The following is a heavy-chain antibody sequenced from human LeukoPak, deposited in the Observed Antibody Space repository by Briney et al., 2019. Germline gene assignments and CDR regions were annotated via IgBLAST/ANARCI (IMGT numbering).Heavy chain of an antibody. CDR3: AKGSNWGSDYYFDL. J-gene: IGHJ2*01. CDR1: GFTLSSYA. CDR2: IRGGGDST. Sequence: GGSLRLSCAASGFTLSSYAMSWVCQAPGKGLQWVSAIRGGGDSTYYADSVQGRFTISRDNSKNTLDLQVNSLGVEDTAVYFCAKGSNWGSDYYFDLWGRGTQVTVSS. D-gene: IGHD7-27*01. V-gene: IGHV3-23*01.